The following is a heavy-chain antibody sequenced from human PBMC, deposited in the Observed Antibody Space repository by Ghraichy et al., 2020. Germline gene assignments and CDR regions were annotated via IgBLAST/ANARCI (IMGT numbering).Heavy chain of an antibody. CDR2: IYHSGST. Sequence: SETLSLTCAVSGGSISSSNWWSWVRQPPGKGLEWIGEIYHSGSTNYNPSLKSRVTISVDKSKNQFSLKLSSVTAADTAVYYCAREPGGYSYGLKDYWGQGTLVTVSS. CDR1: GGSISSSNW. J-gene: IGHJ4*02. CDR3: AREPGGYSYGLKDY. V-gene: IGHV4-4*02. D-gene: IGHD5-18*01.